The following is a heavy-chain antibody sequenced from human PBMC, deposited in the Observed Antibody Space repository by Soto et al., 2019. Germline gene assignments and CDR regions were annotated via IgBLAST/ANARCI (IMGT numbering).Heavy chain of an antibody. Sequence: PGGSLRLSCVFSWFSVIATSIFWVRQATGKGLEWVSLMHRGGTTDNADSVRGRFTISRDNAKKSLYLQINSLRVEDTALYYCAGALFGAPLGYWGQGTLVTVSS. CDR3: AGALFGAPLGY. CDR2: MHRGGTT. CDR1: WFSVIATS. J-gene: IGHJ4*02. D-gene: IGHD3-3*01. V-gene: IGHV3-53*01.